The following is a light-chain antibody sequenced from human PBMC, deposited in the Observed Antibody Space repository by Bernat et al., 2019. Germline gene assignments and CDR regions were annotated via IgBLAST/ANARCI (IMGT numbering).Light chain of an antibody. Sequence: EIVLTQSPGTLSLSPGERATLSCRASQRVSSSYLAWYQQKPGQAPRLLIYGASSRATGIPDRFSGSGSGTDFTLTISRLESEDFAVYYCQQYGSSSITFGQGTRLEIK. CDR1: QRVSSSY. V-gene: IGKV3-20*01. CDR2: GAS. CDR3: QQYGSSSIT. J-gene: IGKJ5*01.